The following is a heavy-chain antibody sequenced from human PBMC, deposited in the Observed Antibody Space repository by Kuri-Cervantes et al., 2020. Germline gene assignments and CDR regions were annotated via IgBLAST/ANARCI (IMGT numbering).Heavy chain of an antibody. J-gene: IGHJ4*02. Sequence: SLKISCAASGFTFSSYAMHWVRQAPGKGLEWVSGISWNSGSIGYADSVKGRFTISRDNAKNSLYLQMNSLRTEDTALYYCAKELYSYGLAYWGQGTLVTVSS. V-gene: IGHV3-9*01. CDR3: AKELYSYGLAY. D-gene: IGHD5-18*01. CDR1: GFTFSSYA. CDR2: ISWNSGSI.